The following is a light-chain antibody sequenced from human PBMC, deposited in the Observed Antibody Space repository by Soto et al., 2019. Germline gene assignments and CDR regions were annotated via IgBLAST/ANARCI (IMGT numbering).Light chain of an antibody. V-gene: IGKV1-27*01. Sequence: DIRMTQSPSSLSASVGDRVTIACRASQGISNYLAWYQEKPGKVPKLRIYGASTLQSGVPSRFSGSGSGTDLTLTITSLQPEDVAIYYCQKYNSAPWTFGQGTKVEIK. CDR2: GAS. CDR3: QKYNSAPWT. J-gene: IGKJ1*01. CDR1: QGISNY.